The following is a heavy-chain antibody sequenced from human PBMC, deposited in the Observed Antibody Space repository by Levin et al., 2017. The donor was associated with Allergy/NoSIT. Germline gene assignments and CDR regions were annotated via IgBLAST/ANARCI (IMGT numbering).Heavy chain of an antibody. D-gene: IGHD2/OR15-2a*01. V-gene: IGHV4-31*11. CDR1: GGSITSDTSY. J-gene: IGHJ4*02. Sequence: SENLSLTCAVSGGSITSDTSYWSWIRQHPGKGLEFLGYIYFSGSTFYNPSLKSRLTISADTSKNQFSLNLSSVTAADTAIYYCASAHLRLSFKAWGRGTLVTVSS. CDR2: IYFSGST. CDR3: ASAHLRLSFKA.